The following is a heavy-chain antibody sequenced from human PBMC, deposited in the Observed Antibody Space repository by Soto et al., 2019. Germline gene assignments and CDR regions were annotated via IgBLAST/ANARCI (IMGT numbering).Heavy chain of an antibody. CDR1: GGSISSGAYS. J-gene: IGHJ5*01. V-gene: IGHV4-30-4*01. CDR3: ARGRYCLTGRCFPNWFDS. CDR2: IYKSATT. Sequence: PSETLSLTCTVSGGSISSGAYSWSWIRQPPGKGLEWIGYIYKSATTYYNPSFESRVAISVDTSKSQFSLNVTSVTAADTAVYFCARGRYCLTGRCFPNWFDSWGQGALVTVSS. D-gene: IGHD7-27*01.